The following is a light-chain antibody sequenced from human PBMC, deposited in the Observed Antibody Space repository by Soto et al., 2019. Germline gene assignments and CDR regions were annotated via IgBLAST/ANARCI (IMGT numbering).Light chain of an antibody. CDR3: QQYNNWPPWT. J-gene: IGKJ1*01. Sequence: EIVMTQSPATLSVSPGQRATLSCRASQRIINNLAWYQLKPGQAPRLLIYGASTRATGIPARFSGSGSGTEFTLTISSLQSEDFAVYYCQQYNNWPPWTFGQGTKVEIK. CDR2: GAS. CDR1: QRIINN. V-gene: IGKV3-15*01.